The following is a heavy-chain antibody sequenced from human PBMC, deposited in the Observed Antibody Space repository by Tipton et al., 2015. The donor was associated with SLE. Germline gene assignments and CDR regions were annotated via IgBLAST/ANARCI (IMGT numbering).Heavy chain of an antibody. J-gene: IGHJ3*02. V-gene: IGHV4-38-2*02. CDR1: GYSISSGYY. CDR2: IYDSGST. CDR3: AGDLWYGGNSAPHAFDI. Sequence: TLSLTCAVSGYSISSGYYWSWVRQPPGKGLEWIGYIYDSGSTYYNPSLKSRVTISVDTSKNQFSLRLSSVTAADTAVYYCAGDLWYGGNSAPHAFDIWGQGTMVTVSS. D-gene: IGHD4-23*01.